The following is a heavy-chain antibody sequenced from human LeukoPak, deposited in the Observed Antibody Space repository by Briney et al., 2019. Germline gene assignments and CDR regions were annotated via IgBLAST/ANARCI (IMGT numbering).Heavy chain of an antibody. Sequence: GGSLRLSCAASRFTFSSYGMHWVRQAPGKGLEWVAFIRYDGSNKYYADSVKGRFTISRDNSKNTLYLQMNSLRAEDTAVYYCAKDMAVVVPTASRAFDIWGQGTMVTVS. CDR3: AKDMAVVVPTASRAFDI. CDR2: IRYDGSNK. J-gene: IGHJ3*02. CDR1: RFTFSSYG. V-gene: IGHV3-30*02. D-gene: IGHD2-2*01.